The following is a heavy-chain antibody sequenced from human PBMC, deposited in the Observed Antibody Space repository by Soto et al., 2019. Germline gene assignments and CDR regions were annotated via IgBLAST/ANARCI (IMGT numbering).Heavy chain of an antibody. CDR3: AREGGGWYFYGMDV. Sequence: QVQLQESGPGLVKPSETLSLTCTVSGGSISSYYWSWIRQPPGKGLEWIGYIYYSGSTNYNPSLKSRVTISVDTSKNQVSLKLSSVTAADTAVYYCAREGGGWYFYGMDVWGQGTTVTVSS. V-gene: IGHV4-59*01. CDR1: GGSISSYY. D-gene: IGHD6-19*01. J-gene: IGHJ6*02. CDR2: IYYSGST.